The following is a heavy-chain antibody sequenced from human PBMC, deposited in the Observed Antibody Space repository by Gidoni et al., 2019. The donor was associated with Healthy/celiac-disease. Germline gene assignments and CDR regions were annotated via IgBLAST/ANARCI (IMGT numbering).Heavy chain of an antibody. CDR1: GFTFSSYA. Sequence: QVQLVESGGGVVQPGRSLRLSCAASGFTFSSYAMHWVRQAPGKGLEWVAVISYDGSNKYYADSVKGRFTISRDNSKNTLYLQMNSLRAEDTAVYYCARDWVPLEWLHMDVWGQGTTVTVSS. D-gene: IGHD3-3*01. CDR3: ARDWVPLEWLHMDV. V-gene: IGHV3-30-3*01. J-gene: IGHJ6*02. CDR2: ISYDGSNK.